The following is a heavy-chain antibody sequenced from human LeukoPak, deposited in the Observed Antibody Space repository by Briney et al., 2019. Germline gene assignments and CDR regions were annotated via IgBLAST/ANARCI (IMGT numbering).Heavy chain of an antibody. CDR3: GRGGYSYGLEGDDAFDI. V-gene: IGHV1-8*03. J-gene: IGHJ3*02. D-gene: IGHD5-18*01. CDR1: GYTFTSYD. CDR2: MNPNNDNT. Sequence: ASVKVSCKASGYTFTSYDITWVRQATGQGLEWMGWMNPNNDNTVYAQKFQGRVTITKNASISTAYMELSSLRSEDTAVYYCGRGGYSYGLEGDDAFDIWGQGTMVTVSS.